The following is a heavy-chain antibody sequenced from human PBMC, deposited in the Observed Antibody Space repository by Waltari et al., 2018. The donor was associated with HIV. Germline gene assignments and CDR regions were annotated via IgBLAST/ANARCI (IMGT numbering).Heavy chain of an antibody. Sequence: QVRLVESGGGVVPPGGSLRLSCAASGFTVSGYGIHWVRQAPGKGLEWVAFIRHDDSNRYYRDSVKGRFTISRDNSKNTVDLQMNNLKAEDTAVYYCGKDSNYFYDSTGYYCDFWGQGTLVTVSS. CDR1: GFTVSGYG. CDR3: GKDSNYFYDSTGYYCDF. J-gene: IGHJ4*02. CDR2: IRHDDSNR. D-gene: IGHD3-3*01. V-gene: IGHV3-30*02.